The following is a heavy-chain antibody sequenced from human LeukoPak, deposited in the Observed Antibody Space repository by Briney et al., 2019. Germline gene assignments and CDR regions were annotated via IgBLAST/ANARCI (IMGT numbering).Heavy chain of an antibody. Sequence: PSETLSLTCTVSGGSISSSSYYWGWIRQPPGKGLEWIGSIYCSGSTYYNPSLKSRVTISVDTSKNQFSLKLSSVTAADTAVYYCASIFMVRDLYFDYWGQGTLVTVSS. CDR1: GGSISSSSYY. CDR2: IYCSGST. V-gene: IGHV4-39*01. CDR3: ASIFMVRDLYFDY. D-gene: IGHD3-10*01. J-gene: IGHJ4*02.